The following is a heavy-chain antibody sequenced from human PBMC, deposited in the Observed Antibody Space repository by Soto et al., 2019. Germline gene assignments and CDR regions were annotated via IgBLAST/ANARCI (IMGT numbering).Heavy chain of an antibody. CDR2: ISGSGGST. D-gene: IGHD3-22*01. CDR1: GFTFSSYA. CDR3: AKDSTYYYDSSGYWFDP. V-gene: IGHV3-23*01. Sequence: GSLRLSCAASGFTFSSYAMSWVRQAPGKGLEWVSAISGSGGSTYYADSVKGRFTISRDNSKNTLYLQMNSLRAEDTAVYYCAKDSTYYYDSSGYWFDPWGQGTLVTVYS. J-gene: IGHJ5*02.